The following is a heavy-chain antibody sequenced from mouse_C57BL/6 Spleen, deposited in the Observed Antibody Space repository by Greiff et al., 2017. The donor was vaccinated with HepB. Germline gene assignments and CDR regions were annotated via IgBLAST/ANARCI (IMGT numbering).Heavy chain of an antibody. CDR2: ISSGGSYT. V-gene: IGHV5-6*02. Sequence: DVMLVESGGDLVKPGGSLKLSCAASGFTFSSYGMSWVRQTPDKRLEWVATISSGGSYTYYPDSVKGRFTISRDNAKNTLYLQMSSLKSEDTAMYYCARGTGAYWGQGTLVTVSA. CDR3: ARGTGAY. CDR1: GFTFSSYG. D-gene: IGHD4-1*01. J-gene: IGHJ3*01.